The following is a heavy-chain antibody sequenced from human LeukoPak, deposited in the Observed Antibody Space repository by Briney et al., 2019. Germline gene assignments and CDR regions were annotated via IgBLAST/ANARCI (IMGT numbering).Heavy chain of an antibody. J-gene: IGHJ3*02. CDR1: GGSFSGYY. CDR2: INHSGST. Sequence: SEALSLTCAVYGGSFSGYYGSWIRQPPGKGREGIGEINHSGSTNYNPPLKSRVTISVDTSKNQFSLKLSSVTAADTAVYYCARTAGVRWYTKAPAVAFDIWGQGTMVTVSS. CDR3: ARTAGVRWYTKAPAVAFDI. D-gene: IGHD4-23*01. V-gene: IGHV4-34*01.